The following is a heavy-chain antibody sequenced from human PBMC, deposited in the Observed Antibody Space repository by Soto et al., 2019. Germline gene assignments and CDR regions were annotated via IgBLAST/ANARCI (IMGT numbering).Heavy chain of an antibody. CDR3: TRDSSI. CDR1: GFTFGYYS. D-gene: IGHD2-2*01. J-gene: IGHJ4*02. CDR2: IRSKAYGGTT. Sequence: GGSLILSCTASGFTFGYYSMSWFRQAPGKGLEWVGFIRSKAYGGTTEYAASVKGGFTISRDDSKSIAYLQMNSLKTEDTAVYYCTRDSSIWGQGTLVTVSS. V-gene: IGHV3-49*03.